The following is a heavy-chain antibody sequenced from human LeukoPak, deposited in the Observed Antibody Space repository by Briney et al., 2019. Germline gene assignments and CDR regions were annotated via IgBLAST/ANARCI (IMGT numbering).Heavy chain of an antibody. Sequence: PSETLSLTCAVYGGSFSGYYWSWIRQPPGKGLEWIGEINHSGSTDYNPSLKSRVTISVDTSKNQFSLKLSSVTAADTAVYYCARKPSMFGNGGYFDYWGQGTLVTVSS. V-gene: IGHV4-34*01. D-gene: IGHD3-10*02. CDR3: ARKPSMFGNGGYFDY. J-gene: IGHJ4*02. CDR2: INHSGST. CDR1: GGSFSGYY.